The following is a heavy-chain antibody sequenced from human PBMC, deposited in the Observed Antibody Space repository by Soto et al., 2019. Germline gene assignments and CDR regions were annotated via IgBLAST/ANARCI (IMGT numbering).Heavy chain of an antibody. CDR1: GFTFSSYG. D-gene: IGHD2-15*01. Sequence: GGSLRLSCAASGFTFSSYGMHWVRQAPGKGLEWVAVISYDGSNKYYADSVKGRFTISRDNSKNTLYLQMNSLRAEDTAVYYCASDIVVVVAAMLFDYWGQGTLVTVSS. CDR2: ISYDGSNK. V-gene: IGHV3-30*03. J-gene: IGHJ4*02. CDR3: ASDIVVVVAAMLFDY.